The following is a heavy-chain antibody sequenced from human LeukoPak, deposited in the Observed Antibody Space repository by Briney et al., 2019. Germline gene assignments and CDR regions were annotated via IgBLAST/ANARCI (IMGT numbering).Heavy chain of an antibody. Sequence: GGSLRLSCAASGFTFSSYAMSWVRQAPGKGLEWVAVISGSGATTYSADSVKGRFTTSRDNSKNTLYLQMNSLRAEDTAVYYCAKMRGNCPNYQRTFDYWGQGTLVTVSS. J-gene: IGHJ4*02. CDR3: AKMRGNCPNYQRTFDY. CDR2: ISGSGATT. V-gene: IGHV3-23*01. CDR1: GFTFSSYA. D-gene: IGHD4/OR15-4a*01.